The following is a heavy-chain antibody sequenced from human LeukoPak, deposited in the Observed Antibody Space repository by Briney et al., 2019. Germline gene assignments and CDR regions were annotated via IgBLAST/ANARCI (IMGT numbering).Heavy chain of an antibody. D-gene: IGHD2-8*02. Sequence: ASVKVSCKTSGYTFTDHYLQWVRQAPGQGLEWMGWINPKNGDTDYAQKFQGGVIMTRDTSIRTAYMELTRLTSDDTAMYYCANSRNRYCAGGLCSTDYWGQGTLVTVSS. CDR2: INPKNGDT. J-gene: IGHJ4*02. V-gene: IGHV1-2*02. CDR1: GYTFTDHY. CDR3: ANSRNRYCAGGLCSTDY.